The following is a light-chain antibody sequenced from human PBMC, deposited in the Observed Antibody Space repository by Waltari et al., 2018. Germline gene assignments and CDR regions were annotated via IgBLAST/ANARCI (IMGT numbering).Light chain of an antibody. CDR2: RDT. V-gene: IGLV3-25*03. CDR3: QSTDDSGTHVI. J-gene: IGLJ2*01. Sequence: SSEVTQPPSVSVSPGQTATIICSGDALATKYVYWFQQKPGQSPVALVLRDTGRPSGIPERFSGSTSGATATLTITGVQAEDEANYFCQSTDDSGTHVIFGGGTQLTVL. CDR1: ALATKY.